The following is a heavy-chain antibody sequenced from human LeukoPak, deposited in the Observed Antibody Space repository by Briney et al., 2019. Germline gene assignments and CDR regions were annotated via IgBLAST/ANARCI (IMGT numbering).Heavy chain of an antibody. CDR3: ARVGYYPDYYMDV. CDR2: INHSGST. D-gene: IGHD2-21*01. Sequence: SETLSLTCAVYGGSFSGYYWSWIRQPPGKGLEWIGEINHSGSTNYNPSLKSRVTISVDTSKNQFSLKLSSVTAADTAVYYCARVGYYPDYYMDVWGRGTTVTVSS. CDR1: GGSFSGYY. V-gene: IGHV4-34*01. J-gene: IGHJ6*03.